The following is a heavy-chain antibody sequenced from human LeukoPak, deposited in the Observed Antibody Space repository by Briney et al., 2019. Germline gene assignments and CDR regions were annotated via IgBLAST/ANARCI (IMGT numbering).Heavy chain of an antibody. Sequence: SETLSLTCTVSGDSISSYYWNWIRQTPGKGLEWIGYISNSGSTDYNPSLKSRVTISIDASQNQFSLKLNSVTAADTAVYYCARGGGCRSLSCDFDHWGQGTLVTVSS. V-gene: IGHV4-59*01. D-gene: IGHD2-15*01. CDR3: ARGGGCRSLSCDFDH. CDR2: ISNSGST. CDR1: GDSISSYY. J-gene: IGHJ4*02.